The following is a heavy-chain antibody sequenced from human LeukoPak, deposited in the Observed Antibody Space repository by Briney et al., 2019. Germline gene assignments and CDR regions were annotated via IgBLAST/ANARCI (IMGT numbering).Heavy chain of an antibody. CDR1: GGSVSSGSYY. CDR2: IYYSGST. CDR3: VSQIVVATDY. Sequence: SETLSLTCTVSGGSVSSGSYYWSWIRQPPGKGLEWIGYIYYSGSTNYNPSLKSRVTISVDTSKNQFSLKLSSVTAADTAVYYCVSQIVVATDYWGQGTLVTVSS. D-gene: IGHD3-22*01. J-gene: IGHJ4*02. V-gene: IGHV4-61*01.